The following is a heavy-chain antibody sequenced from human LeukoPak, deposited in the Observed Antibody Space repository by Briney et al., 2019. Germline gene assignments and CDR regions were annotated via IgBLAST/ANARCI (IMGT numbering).Heavy chain of an antibody. CDR3: ARQDLMGFLDY. Sequence: SETLSLTCTVSGGSISSSSYYWGWIRQPPGKGLEWIGSIYYSGSTYYNPSLKSRVTISVDTSKNQFSLKLSSVTAADTAVYYCARQDLMGFLDYWGQGTLVTVSS. D-gene: IGHD1-26*01. CDR2: IYYSGST. J-gene: IGHJ4*02. V-gene: IGHV4-39*01. CDR1: GGSISSSSYY.